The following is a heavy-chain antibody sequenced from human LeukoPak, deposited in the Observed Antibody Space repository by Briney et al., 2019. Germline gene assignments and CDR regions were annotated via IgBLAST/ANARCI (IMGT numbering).Heavy chain of an antibody. J-gene: IGHJ4*02. CDR1: EFTFSNYW. V-gene: IGHV3-7*03. D-gene: IGHD6-13*01. CDR2: IKRDGSEK. Sequence: GGSLRLSCAASEFTFSNYWMSWVRQAPGNGLEWVANIKRDGSEKYYVDSVKGRFTISRDNAKNSLFLHMNSLRVEDTAVYYCARDHGSSRETFDYWGQGTLVTVSS. CDR3: ARDHGSSRETFDY.